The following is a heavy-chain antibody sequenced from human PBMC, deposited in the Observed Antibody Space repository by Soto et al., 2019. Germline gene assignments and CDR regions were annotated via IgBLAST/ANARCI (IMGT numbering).Heavy chain of an antibody. V-gene: IGHV4-39*01. CDR1: GGSISSSSYY. D-gene: IGHD3-16*02. CDR2: IYYSGST. Sequence: PSETLSLTCTVSGGSISSSSYYWGWIRQPPGKGLEWIGSIYYSGSTYYNPSLKSRVTISVDTSKNQFSLKLSSVTAADTAVYYCAGRNSLASVSLNCRELSNYKWIDPWGPGTLVTVSS. J-gene: IGHJ5*02. CDR3: AGRNSLASVSLNCRELSNYKWIDP.